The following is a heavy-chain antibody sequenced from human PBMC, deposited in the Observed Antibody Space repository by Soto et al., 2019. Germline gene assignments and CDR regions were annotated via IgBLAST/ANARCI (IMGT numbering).Heavy chain of an antibody. CDR2: ISYDGSNK. D-gene: IGHD4-17*01. Sequence: GSLRLSCAASGFTFSSYGMHWVRQAPGKGLEWVAVISYDGSNKYYADSVKGRFTISRDNSKNTLYLQMNSLRAEDTAVYYCAKDRKSGDYVGVGDYWGQGTLVTVSS. V-gene: IGHV3-30*18. CDR1: GFTFSSYG. J-gene: IGHJ4*02. CDR3: AKDRKSGDYVGVGDY.